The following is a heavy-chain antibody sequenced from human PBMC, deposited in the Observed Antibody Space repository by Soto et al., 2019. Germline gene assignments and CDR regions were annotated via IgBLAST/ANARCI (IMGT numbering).Heavy chain of an antibody. D-gene: IGHD4-4*01. CDR2: ISTSGDT. V-gene: IGHV3-21*01. J-gene: IGHJ4*02. CDR3: ARGADYTNSNFDY. Sequence: GGSLRLSCAVSGFAFSSYSVNWVRQAPGKGLEWVSSISTSGDTYYADSVKGRLAISRDNAKNSLYLQMTSLRVEDTAVYYCARGADYTNSNFDYWGQGIMVTVSS. CDR1: GFAFSSYS.